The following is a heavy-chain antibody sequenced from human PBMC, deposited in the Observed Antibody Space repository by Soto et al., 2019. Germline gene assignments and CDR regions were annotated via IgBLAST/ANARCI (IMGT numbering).Heavy chain of an antibody. CDR1: GASISTSY. CDR3: ERGGNRYSSISYGVGGFDY. Sequence: SETLSLTCTVSGASISTSYWSWIRQPPGKGLEWIGYIYHTGSTNYNPSLKSRVTMSLDTSKNQFSLSLSSLTTADTAFYFCERGGNRYSSISYGVGGFDYWGQGTLVTVSS. CDR2: IYHTGST. V-gene: IGHV4-59*01. D-gene: IGHD5-12*01. J-gene: IGHJ4*02.